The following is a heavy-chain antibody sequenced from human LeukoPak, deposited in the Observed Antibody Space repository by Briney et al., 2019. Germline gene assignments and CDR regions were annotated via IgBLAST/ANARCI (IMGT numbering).Heavy chain of an antibody. J-gene: IGHJ4*02. V-gene: IGHV3-53*01. CDR1: GFTVSSNY. D-gene: IGHD2-2*01. CDR2: IYSGGST. Sequence: GGSLRLSCAASGFTVSSNYMSWVRQAPGKGLEWVSVIYSGGSTYYADSVKGRFTISRDNSKNTLYLQMNSLRAEDTAVCYCARSSYCSSTSCYDYWGQGTLVTVSS. CDR3: ARSSYCSSTSCYDY.